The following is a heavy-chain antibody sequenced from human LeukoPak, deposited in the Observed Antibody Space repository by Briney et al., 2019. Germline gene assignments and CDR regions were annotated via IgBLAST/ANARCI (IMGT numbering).Heavy chain of an antibody. D-gene: IGHD3-9*01. V-gene: IGHV3-74*01. CDR1: GFTFSSYW. J-gene: IGHJ4*02. CDR2: INSDGSST. CDR3: AREYYDILTGYSWGYYFDY. Sequence: GGSLRLSCAASGFTFSSYWMHWVRQALGKGLVWVSRINSDGSSTSYADSVKGRFTISRDNAKNTLYLQMNSLRAEDTAVYYCAREYYDILTGYSWGYYFDYWGQGTLVTVSS.